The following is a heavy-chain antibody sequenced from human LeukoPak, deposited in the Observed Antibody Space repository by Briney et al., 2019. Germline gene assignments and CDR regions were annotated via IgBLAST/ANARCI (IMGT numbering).Heavy chain of an antibody. J-gene: IGHJ4*02. Sequence: GGSLRLSCAASGFTFSSYSMNWVRQAPGKGLEWVSSISSTSNYIYYADSVKGRFTISRDNTKNSLYLQMNSLRAEDTAVYYCARGEKAYYYDSSGPTTLTYWGQGTLVTVSS. V-gene: IGHV3-21*04. D-gene: IGHD3-22*01. CDR2: ISSTSNYI. CDR3: ARGEKAYYYDSSGPTTLTY. CDR1: GFTFSSYS.